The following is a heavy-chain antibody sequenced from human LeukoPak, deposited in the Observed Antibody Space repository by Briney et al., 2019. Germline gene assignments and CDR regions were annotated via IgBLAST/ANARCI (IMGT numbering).Heavy chain of an antibody. D-gene: IGHD6-19*01. CDR3: SLLAVASPQDY. J-gene: IGHJ4*02. CDR2: ISSSGSVT. CDR1: GFTFSVYE. V-gene: IGHV3-48*03. Sequence: GGSLRLSCAASGFTFSVYEMHWVRQAPGKGLEWVSDISSSGSVTYYADSVRGRFTTSRDNANNFLYLQMHSLRAEDKAIYYCSLLAVASPQDYWGQGTWVTVSS.